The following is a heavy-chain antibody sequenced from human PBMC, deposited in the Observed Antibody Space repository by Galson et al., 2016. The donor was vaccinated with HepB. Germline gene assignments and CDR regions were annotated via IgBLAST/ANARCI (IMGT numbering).Heavy chain of an antibody. V-gene: IGHV4-39*07. J-gene: IGHJ4*02. CDR3: ARVRYYGGNGICDY. D-gene: IGHD4-23*01. CDR2: FYYRGGS. CDR1: GGSFSSTKYY. Sequence: ETLSLTCTVSGGSFSSTKYYWGWIRQPPGKGLEWIGSFYYRGGSNYNPSLTSRVTISVDTSKNQFSLKLSSVTASDTALYYCARVRYYGGNGICDYWGQGTLVTVSS.